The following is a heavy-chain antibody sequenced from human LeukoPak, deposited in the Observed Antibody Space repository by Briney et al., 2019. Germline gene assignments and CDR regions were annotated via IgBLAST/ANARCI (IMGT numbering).Heavy chain of an antibody. J-gene: IGHJ3*02. D-gene: IGHD3-22*01. CDR2: IYHSGST. CDR3: ARDYYDSSGYYFMAFDI. Sequence: SQTLSLTCAVSGGSISSGGYSWSWIRQPPGKGLEWIGYIYHSGSTYYNPSLKSRVTISVDRSKNQFSLKLSSVTAADTAVYYWARDYYDSSGYYFMAFDIWGQGTMVTVSS. V-gene: IGHV4-30-2*01. CDR1: GGSISSGGYS.